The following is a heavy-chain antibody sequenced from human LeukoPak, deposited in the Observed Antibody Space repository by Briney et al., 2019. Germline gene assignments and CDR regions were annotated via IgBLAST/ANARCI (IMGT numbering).Heavy chain of an antibody. J-gene: IGHJ3*02. V-gene: IGHV4-4*02. D-gene: IGHD4-11*01. CDR2: IYYSGST. Sequence: SETLSLTCAVSGGSISSSNWWSWVRQPPGKGLEWIGYIYYSGSTNYNPSLKSRVTISVDTSKNQFSLKLSSVTAADTAVYYCAATLPYYSNQAFDIWGQGTMVTVSS. CDR1: GGSISSSNW. CDR3: AATLPYYSNQAFDI.